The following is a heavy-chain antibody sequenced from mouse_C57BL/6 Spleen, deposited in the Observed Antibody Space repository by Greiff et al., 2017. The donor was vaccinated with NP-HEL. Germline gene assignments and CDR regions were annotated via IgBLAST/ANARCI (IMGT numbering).Heavy chain of an antibody. CDR3: ARSMSYWYFDV. Sequence: EVQLQQSGPELVKPGDSVKISCKASGYSFTGYFMNWVMQSHGKSLEWIGRINPYNGDTFYNQKFKGKATLTVDKSSSTAHMELRSLTSEDSAVYYCARSMSYWYFDVWGTGTTVTVSS. CDR2: INPYNGDT. J-gene: IGHJ1*03. CDR1: GYSFTGYF. V-gene: IGHV1-20*01. D-gene: IGHD2-10*02.